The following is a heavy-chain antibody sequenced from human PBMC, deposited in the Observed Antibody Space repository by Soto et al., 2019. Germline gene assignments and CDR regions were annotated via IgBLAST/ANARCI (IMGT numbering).Heavy chain of an antibody. V-gene: IGHV3-30-3*01. J-gene: IGHJ4*02. CDR2: ISYDGSNK. Sequence: GGSLRLSCAASGFTFSSYAMHWVRQAPGKGLEWVAVISYDGSNKYYADSVKGRFTISRENSKNTLNLQMNSLRAEDTAVYYCARELGILYCSGGSCYSGDYWGQGTLVTVSS. CDR1: GFTFSSYA. D-gene: IGHD2-15*01. CDR3: ARELGILYCSGGSCYSGDY.